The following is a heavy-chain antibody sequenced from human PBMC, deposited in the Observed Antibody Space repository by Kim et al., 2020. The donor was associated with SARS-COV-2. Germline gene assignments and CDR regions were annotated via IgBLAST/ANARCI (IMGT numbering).Heavy chain of an antibody. V-gene: IGHV3-11*05. CDR3: ARDQGSSLVDYYYGMDV. D-gene: IGHD6-13*01. Sequence: KGRFTLSRDNAKNSRYLKMNSLRAEDTAVYYCARDQGSSLVDYYYGMDVWGQGTTVTVSS. J-gene: IGHJ6*02.